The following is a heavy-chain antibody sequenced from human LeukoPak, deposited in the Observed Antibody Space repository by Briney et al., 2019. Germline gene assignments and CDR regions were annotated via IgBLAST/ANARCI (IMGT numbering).Heavy chain of an antibody. J-gene: IGHJ6*02. CDR2: INNDGSGT. D-gene: IGHD1-1*01. CDR3: VRGGWNHAMDV. Sequence: GGSLRLSCVASGFTFSSYWIHWVRQAPGKGLVWVSCINNDGSGTTYADSVEGRFTVSRDNAKNTVSLQMNSLRVEDTAVYYCVRGGWNHAMDVWGRGTTVTVSS. V-gene: IGHV3-74*01. CDR1: GFTFSSYW.